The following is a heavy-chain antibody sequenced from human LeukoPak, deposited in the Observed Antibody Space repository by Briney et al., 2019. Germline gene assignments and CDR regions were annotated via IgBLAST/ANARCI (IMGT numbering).Heavy chain of an antibody. D-gene: IGHD3/OR15-3a*01. V-gene: IGHV3-30*18. CDR3: AKDGPPVAFDY. CDR2: ISHDGNNN. Sequence: GSLRLSCAASGFSFSSYAMSWVRQAPGKGLEWVAVISHDGNNNYYSDSVKGRFTISRDNSKNTLDLQMNSLRAEDTAVYYCAKDGPPVAFDYWGQGTLVTVSS. CDR1: GFSFSSYA. J-gene: IGHJ4*02.